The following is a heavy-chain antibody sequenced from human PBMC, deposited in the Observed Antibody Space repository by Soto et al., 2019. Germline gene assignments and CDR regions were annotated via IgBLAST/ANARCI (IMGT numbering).Heavy chain of an antibody. Sequence: ASVKVSCKASGYTFTSYAMHWVRQAPGQRLEWMGWINAGNGNTKYSQKFQGRVTITRDTSASTAYMELSSLRSEDTAVYYCARARGVLRNWFDPWGQGTLVTVSS. CDR2: INAGNGNT. D-gene: IGHD3-10*01. CDR3: ARARGVLRNWFDP. CDR1: GYTFTSYA. J-gene: IGHJ5*02. V-gene: IGHV1-3*01.